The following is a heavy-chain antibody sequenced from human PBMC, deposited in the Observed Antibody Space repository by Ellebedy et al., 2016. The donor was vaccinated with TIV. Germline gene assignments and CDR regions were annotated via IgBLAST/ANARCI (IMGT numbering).Heavy chain of an antibody. J-gene: IGHJ3*01. D-gene: IGHD3-16*01. CDR1: GFSFDYFG. V-gene: IGHV3-30*04. CDR2: ISYDGRTK. Sequence: GESLKISCAGSGFSFDYFGCQWVRQAPGKGLEWVAVISYDGRTKYTADSVKGRFTISRDNYNNTLYLQMNGLRGDDTAVYYCARNRRLRKLWNDAFDVWGQGTVVTVSS. CDR3: ARNRRLRKLWNDAFDV.